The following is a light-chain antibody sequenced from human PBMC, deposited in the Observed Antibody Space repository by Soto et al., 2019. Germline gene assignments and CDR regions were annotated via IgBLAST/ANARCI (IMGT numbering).Light chain of an antibody. CDR2: AAS. CDR1: QGISSW. Sequence: DIQMTQSPSSVSASVGDRVTITCRASQGISSWLAWCQQKPGKAPKLLIYAASSLQSGVPSRFIGSGSGTDFTLTISSLQPEDFATYYCQQANSFPPVTCGQGTKLEIK. V-gene: IGKV1D-12*01. CDR3: QQANSFPPVT. J-gene: IGKJ2*01.